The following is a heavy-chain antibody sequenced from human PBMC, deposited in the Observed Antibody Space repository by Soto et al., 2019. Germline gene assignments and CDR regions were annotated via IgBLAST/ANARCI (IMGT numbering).Heavy chain of an antibody. CDR2: ISAYNGNT. CDR1: GYTFTSYG. J-gene: IGHJ4*02. D-gene: IGHD6-19*01. CDR3: AADTDGSGWFHFDS. Sequence: GAAVKFSFNASGYTFTSYGISWVRQAPGQGLEWMGWISAYNGNTNYAQKLQGRVTMTTDTSTSTAYMELRSLRSDDTAVYYCAADTDGSGWFHFDSWGQGTLVTVSS. V-gene: IGHV1-18*01.